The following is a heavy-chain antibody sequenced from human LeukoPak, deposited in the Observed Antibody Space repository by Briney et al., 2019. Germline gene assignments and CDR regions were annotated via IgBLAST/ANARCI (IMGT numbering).Heavy chain of an antibody. CDR1: GGTFSSYA. CDR3: ARGIGSYGSYWFDP. CDR2: LIPIFGTA. V-gene: IGHV1-69*01. D-gene: IGHD1-26*01. J-gene: IGHJ5*02. Sequence: SVKVSYKASGGTFSSYAISWVRQAPGQGLEWMGGLIPIFGTANYAQKFQGRVTITADESTSTAYMELSSLRSEDTAVYYCARGIGSYGSYWFDPWGQGTLVTVSS.